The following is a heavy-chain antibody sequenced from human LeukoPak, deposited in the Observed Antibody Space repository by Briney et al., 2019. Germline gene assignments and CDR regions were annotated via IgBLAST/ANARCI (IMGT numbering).Heavy chain of an antibody. CDR1: GGSISSGSYY. V-gene: IGHV4-61*02. D-gene: IGHD3-10*01. Sequence: SETLSLTCTVSGGSISSGSYYWSWIRQPAGKGLEWIGRIYTSGSTNYSPSLKSRVTISVDTSKNQFSLKLSSVTATDTAVYYCARAKLLWFGVLFGHYYMDVWGKGTTVTISS. CDR2: IYTSGST. CDR3: ARAKLLWFGVLFGHYYMDV. J-gene: IGHJ6*03.